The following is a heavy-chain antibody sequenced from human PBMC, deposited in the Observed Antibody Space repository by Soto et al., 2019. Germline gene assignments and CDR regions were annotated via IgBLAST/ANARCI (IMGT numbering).Heavy chain of an antibody. V-gene: IGHV1-2*02. J-gene: IGHJ6*02. CDR3: ARDYSGSLGRGGMDV. Sequence: QVQLVQSGAEVKKPGASVKVSCKASGYTFTGYYMHWVRQAPGQGLEWMGWINPNSGGTNYAQKFQGRVTMTRDTSISTAYMELSRLRSDDTAVYYCARDYSGSLGRGGMDVWGQGTTVTVSS. CDR2: INPNSGGT. CDR1: GYTFTGYY. D-gene: IGHD1-26*01.